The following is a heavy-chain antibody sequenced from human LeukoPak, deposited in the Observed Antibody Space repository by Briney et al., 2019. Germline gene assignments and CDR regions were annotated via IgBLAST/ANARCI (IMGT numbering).Heavy chain of an antibody. D-gene: IGHD5-18*01. Sequence: GGSLTLFCAASGFTFSIYGMSWARQSTGRALEWVSSISGSGGTTYYADSVKGRFTISRDNCKNTLYLQKNSLRADDTAVYSCAKDPPTVMANAFHIWGQGTMVTVS. V-gene: IGHV3-23*01. CDR3: AKDPPTVMANAFHI. J-gene: IGHJ3*02. CDR1: GFTFSIYG. CDR2: ISGSGGTT.